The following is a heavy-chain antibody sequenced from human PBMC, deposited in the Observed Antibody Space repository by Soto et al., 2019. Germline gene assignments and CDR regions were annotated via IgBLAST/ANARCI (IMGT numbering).Heavy chain of an antibody. CDR2: ISSSSSYI. CDR1: GFTFSSYS. V-gene: IGHV3-21*01. J-gene: IGHJ3*02. CDR3: ARDSMRSGTTSDAFDI. D-gene: IGHD3-3*01. Sequence: GGSLRLSCAASGFTFSSYSMNWVRQAPGKGLEWVSSISSSSSYIYYADSVKGRFTISRDNAKNSLYLQMNSLRAEDVSLYYCARDSMRSGTTSDAFDIWGQGTMVTVSS.